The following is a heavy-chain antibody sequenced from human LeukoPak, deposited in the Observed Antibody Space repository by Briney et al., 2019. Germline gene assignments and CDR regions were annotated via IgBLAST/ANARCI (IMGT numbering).Heavy chain of an antibody. J-gene: IGHJ4*02. CDR1: GFRFTSYW. Sequence: GGSLRLSCAASGFRFTSYWMSWVRQAPGKGLEWVANINQDGSEKYYGDSVKGRFTISRDNAKNSLYLQMNSLRAEDTAVYYCARDRGVPAAIFDYWGQGTLVTVSS. D-gene: IGHD2-2*01. CDR3: ARDRGVPAAIFDY. CDR2: INQDGSEK. V-gene: IGHV3-7*01.